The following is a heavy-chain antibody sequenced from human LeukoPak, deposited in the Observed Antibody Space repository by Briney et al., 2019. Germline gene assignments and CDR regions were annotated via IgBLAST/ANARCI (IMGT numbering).Heavy chain of an antibody. CDR3: VIDPYSSGLDV. CDR2: IKSKTDGGTT. Sequence: NSGGSLRLSCAASGFTFSNAWMSWVRQAPGKGLEWVGRIKSKTDGGTTDYAAPVKGRFTISRDDSKNTLYLQMNSLKTEGTAVYYCVIDPYSSGLDVWGKGTTVTVSS. V-gene: IGHV3-15*01. CDR1: GFTFSNAW. J-gene: IGHJ6*04. D-gene: IGHD6-19*01.